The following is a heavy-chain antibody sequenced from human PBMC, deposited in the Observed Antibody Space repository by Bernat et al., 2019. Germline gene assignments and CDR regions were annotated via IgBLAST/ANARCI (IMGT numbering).Heavy chain of an antibody. D-gene: IGHD4-17*01. CDR1: GGTFSSYA. V-gene: IGHV1-69*17. CDR3: AREPKTTGTTRYCYMDV. J-gene: IGHJ6*03. Sequence: QVQLVQSGAEVKKPGSSVKVSCKASGGTFSSYAISWVRQAPGQGLEWMGGIIPIFGIANYAQKFQGRVTITADKATSTAYMELSSLRSEDTAVYYCAREPKTTGTTRYCYMDVWGKGTTVTVSS. CDR2: IIPIFGIA.